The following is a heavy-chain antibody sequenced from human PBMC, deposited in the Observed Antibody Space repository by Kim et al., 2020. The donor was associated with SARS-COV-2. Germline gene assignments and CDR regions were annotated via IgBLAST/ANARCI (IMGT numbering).Heavy chain of an antibody. CDR3: ARGQGILRYFDWLHLYYFDY. D-gene: IGHD3-9*01. CDR2: ISAYNGNT. CDR1: GYTFTSYG. J-gene: IGHJ4*02. Sequence: ASVKVSCKASGYTFTSYGISWVRQAPGQGLEWMGWISAYNGNTNYAQKLLGRVTMTTDTSTSTAYMELRSLRSDDTAVYYCARGQGILRYFDWLHLYYFDYWGQGTLVTVSS. V-gene: IGHV1-18*01.